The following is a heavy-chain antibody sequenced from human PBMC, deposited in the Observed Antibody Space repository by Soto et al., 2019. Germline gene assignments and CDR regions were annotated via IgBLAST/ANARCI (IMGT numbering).Heavy chain of an antibody. Sequence: GGSLRLSCAASGFTVSSNYMSWVRQAPGKGLEWVSVIYSGGSTYYADSVKGRFTISRDNSKNTLYLQMNSLRDEDTAVYYCARSGRGYSYVVGMDVWGQGTTVTVSS. CDR1: GFTVSSNY. CDR3: ARSGRGYSYVVGMDV. D-gene: IGHD5-18*01. J-gene: IGHJ6*02. V-gene: IGHV3-53*01. CDR2: IYSGGST.